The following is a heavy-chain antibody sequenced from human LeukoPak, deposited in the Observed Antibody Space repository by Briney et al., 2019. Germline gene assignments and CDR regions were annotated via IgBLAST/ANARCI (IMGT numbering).Heavy chain of an antibody. V-gene: IGHV1-18*01. D-gene: IGHD2-21*02. J-gene: IGHJ6*02. CDR1: GYTFTNFG. CDR3: ARRVTAIGYYYYGMDV. Sequence: GASVKVSCKASGYTFTNFGISWVRQAPGQGLEWMGWISPHNGNTHNTQKVQGRVTMTTETSTSTAYMELRSLRSDDTAVYYCARRVTAIGYYYYGMDVWGQGTTVTVSS. CDR2: ISPHNGNT.